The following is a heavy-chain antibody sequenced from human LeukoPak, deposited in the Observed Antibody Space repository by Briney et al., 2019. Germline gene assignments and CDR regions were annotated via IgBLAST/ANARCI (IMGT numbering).Heavy chain of an antibody. CDR1: GGSISSYY. CDR3: ARHSSLTGPFDAFDI. D-gene: IGHD3-9*01. V-gene: IGHV4-59*08. J-gene: IGHJ3*02. Sequence: PSETLSLTCTVSGGSISSYYWSWIRQPPGKGLEWIGYIYYSGGTNYNPSLKSRVTISVDTSKNQFSLKLRSVTAADTALYYCARHSSLTGPFDAFDIWGQGTMVAVSS. CDR2: IYYSGGT.